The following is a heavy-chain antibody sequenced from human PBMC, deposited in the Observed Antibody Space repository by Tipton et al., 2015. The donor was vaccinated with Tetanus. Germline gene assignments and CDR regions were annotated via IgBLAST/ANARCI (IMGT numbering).Heavy chain of an antibody. D-gene: IGHD3-10*01. V-gene: IGHV4-59*01. CDR3: ARGIMVRGVSRFDP. CDR2: ISSSGRT. Sequence: TLSLTCTVSGASISSYYWSWIRQPPGKGLEWIAYISSSGRTNYNPSLKSRVTISVDTSKNQFSLKLSSVTAADTAVYYCARGIMVRGVSRFDPWGQGTLVTVSS. J-gene: IGHJ5*02. CDR1: GASISSYY.